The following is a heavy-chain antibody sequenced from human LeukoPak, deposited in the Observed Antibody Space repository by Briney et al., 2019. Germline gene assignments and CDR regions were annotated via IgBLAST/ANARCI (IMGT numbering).Heavy chain of an antibody. V-gene: IGHV3-30*03. CDR2: ISYDGSNK. CDR3: ATFESDFWSGFLD. J-gene: IGHJ1*01. D-gene: IGHD3-3*01. CDR1: GFTFSTYG. Sequence: GGSLRLSCAASGFTFSTYGMTWVRQAPGKGLEWVAVISYDGSNKYYADSVKGRFTISRDNSKNTLYLQMNSLRAEDTAVYCCATFESDFWSGFLDWGQGTLVTVSS.